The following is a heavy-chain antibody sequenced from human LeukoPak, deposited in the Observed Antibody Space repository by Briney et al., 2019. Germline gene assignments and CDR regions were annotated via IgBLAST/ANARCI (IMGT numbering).Heavy chain of an antibody. CDR1: GYTFTSYY. J-gene: IGHJ4*02. CDR3: ARDLGVAGYSSGWYIRFDY. CDR2: INPSGGST. Sequence: ASVKVSCKASGYTFTSYYMHWVRQAPGQGLEWMGIINPSGGSTSYAQKFQGRVTMTRDMSTSTVYMELSSLRSEDTAVYYCARDLGVAGYSSGWYIRFDYWGQGTLVTVSS. V-gene: IGHV1-46*01. D-gene: IGHD6-19*01.